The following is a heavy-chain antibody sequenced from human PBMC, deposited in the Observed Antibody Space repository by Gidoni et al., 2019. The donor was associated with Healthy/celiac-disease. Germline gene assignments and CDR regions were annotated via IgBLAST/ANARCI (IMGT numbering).Heavy chain of an antibody. Sequence: QVQLQESGPGLVKPSETLSLTCTVSGGSISSYYWSWIRRPPGKGLEWIGYLYYSGSTNYNPNLKSRVTISVDTSKNQFSLKLSSVTAADTAVYYCARGPYSNHHGRYYYYYMDVWDKGTTVTVSS. J-gene: IGHJ6*03. CDR3: ARGPYSNHHGRYYYYYMDV. CDR2: LYYSGST. V-gene: IGHV4-59*01. D-gene: IGHD4-4*01. CDR1: GGSISSYY.